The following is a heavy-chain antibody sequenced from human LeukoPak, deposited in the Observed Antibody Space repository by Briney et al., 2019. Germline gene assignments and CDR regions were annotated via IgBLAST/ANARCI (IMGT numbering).Heavy chain of an antibody. V-gene: IGHV3-30*14. Sequence: PGGSLRLSCAVSGFRFNSHHMHWVRQAPNKGLEWVAVAPHDRSSPSHAASVNGRFTISRDNSKNTLYLQMNSLRAEDTAVYYCARELITMIVDDRYFDLWGRGTLVTVSS. D-gene: IGHD3-22*01. J-gene: IGHJ2*01. CDR2: APHDRSSP. CDR3: ARELITMIVDDRYFDL. CDR1: GFRFNSHH.